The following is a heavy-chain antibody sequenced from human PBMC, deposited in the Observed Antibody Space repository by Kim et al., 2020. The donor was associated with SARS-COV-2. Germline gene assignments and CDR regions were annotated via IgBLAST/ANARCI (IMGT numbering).Heavy chain of an antibody. D-gene: IGHD3-22*01. V-gene: IGHV3-48*02. Sequence: GGSLRLSCAASGFTFSRYSMNWVRQAPGKGLEWVSYISSSSSTIYYADSVKGRFTISRDNAKNSLYLQMNSLRDEDTAVYYCARDPSVGDSSPYYFDYWGQGTLVTVSS. CDR3: ARDPSVGDSSPYYFDY. J-gene: IGHJ4*02. CDR1: GFTFSRYS. CDR2: ISSSSSTI.